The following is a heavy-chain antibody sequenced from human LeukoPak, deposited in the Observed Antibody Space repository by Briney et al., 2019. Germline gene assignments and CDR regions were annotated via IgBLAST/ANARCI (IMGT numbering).Heavy chain of an antibody. D-gene: IGHD3-10*01. CDR2: INPSGRT. Sequence: SETLSLSCDVSDGSLSGYFWSWIRQAPGKGLEWIGEINPSGRTDYNPSLKSRVTMSIDTSKNQFSLRLKSVTAADTAVFYCARRGFHGSGTLAFGYWGQGTLVSVSS. CDR1: DGSLSGYF. V-gene: IGHV4-34*01. J-gene: IGHJ4*02. CDR3: ARRGFHGSGTLAFGY.